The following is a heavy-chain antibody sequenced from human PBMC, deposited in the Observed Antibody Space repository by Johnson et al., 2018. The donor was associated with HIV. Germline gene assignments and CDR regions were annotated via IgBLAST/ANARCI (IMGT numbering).Heavy chain of an antibody. CDR1: GFTFSSYG. V-gene: IGHV3-30*02. Sequence: QVQLVESGGGVVQPGGSLRLSCAASGFTFSSYGMHWVRQTPGKGLEWVAFIWYDGTNKYYADSVKGRFTISRDNSKNTLDLQMNSLRVEDAAVYYCATSTASDAFDIWGQGTIVTGSS. J-gene: IGHJ3*02. CDR2: IWYDGTNK. CDR3: ATSTASDAFDI. D-gene: IGHD1-1*01.